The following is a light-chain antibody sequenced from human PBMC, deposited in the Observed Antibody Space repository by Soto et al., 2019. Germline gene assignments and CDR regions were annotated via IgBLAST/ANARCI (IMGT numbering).Light chain of an antibody. V-gene: IGLV2-23*02. Sequence: QAAPTQPAPLFWSPGQSVTISCTRTRSDVVSYSLVSWYQQHPGKAPKLMIYEVSKRPSGVSNRFSASKSGNTASLTISGLQAEDEADYYCCSYAGSTTLYVFGSGTKVTV. J-gene: IGLJ1*01. CDR1: RSDVVSYSL. CDR3: CSYAGSTTLYV. CDR2: EVS.